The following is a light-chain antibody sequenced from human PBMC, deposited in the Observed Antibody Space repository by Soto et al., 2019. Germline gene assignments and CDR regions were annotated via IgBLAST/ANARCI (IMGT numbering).Light chain of an antibody. CDR2: WAS. CDR3: QQYESTPPT. CDR1: QRVLYSSTNKNY. Sequence: DIVMTPSPDSLAVSLGERATINCKSSQRVLYSSTNKNYLAWYQQRPGQPPKLLLYWASTRESGVPDRFSGSGSGTDFTLTITSLQAEDVAVYYCQQYESTPPTFGQGTKLEIK. V-gene: IGKV4-1*01. J-gene: IGKJ2*01.